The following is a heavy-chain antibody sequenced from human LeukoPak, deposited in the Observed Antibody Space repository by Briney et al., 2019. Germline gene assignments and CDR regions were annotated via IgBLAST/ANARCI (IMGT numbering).Heavy chain of an antibody. CDR1: GYTFTSYY. D-gene: IGHD3-10*01. CDR3: ARSSFTMVRGAVTDY. V-gene: IGHV1-46*01. CDR2: INPSGGST. J-gene: IGHJ4*02. Sequence: GASVKVSCKASGYTFTSYYMHWVRQAPGQGLEWMGIINPSGGSTSYAQKFQGRVTMTRDTSTSTVYMELSSLRSEDTAVYYCARSSFTMVRGAVTDYWGQGTLVAVSS.